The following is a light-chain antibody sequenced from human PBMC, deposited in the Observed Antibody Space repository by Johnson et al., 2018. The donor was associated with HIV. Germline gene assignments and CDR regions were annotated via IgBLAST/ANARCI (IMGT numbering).Light chain of an antibody. CDR1: TSNIGNNY. CDR3: GTWDSRLSANV. V-gene: IGLV1-51*01. J-gene: IGLJ1*01. CDR2: DNN. Sequence: QSVLTQPPSVSAAPGQKVTISCSGSTSNIGNNYVSWYQQLPGTAPKLLIYDNNKRPSGIPDRFSGSKSGTSATLDITGLQTGDEADYYCGTWDSRLSANVFGPGTKVTVL.